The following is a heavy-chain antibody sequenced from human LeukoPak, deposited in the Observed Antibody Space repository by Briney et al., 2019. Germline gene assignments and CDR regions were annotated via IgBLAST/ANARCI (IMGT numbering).Heavy chain of an antibody. D-gene: IGHD6-19*01. J-gene: IGHJ5*02. Sequence: GRSLRLSCAASGFTFSSYGMHWVRQAPGKGLEWVAVISYDGSNKYYADSVKGPFTISRDNSKNTLYLQMNSLRAEDTAVYYCAKEIAVAGTRWFDPWGQGTLVTVSS. V-gene: IGHV3-30*18. CDR3: AKEIAVAGTRWFDP. CDR1: GFTFSSYG. CDR2: ISYDGSNK.